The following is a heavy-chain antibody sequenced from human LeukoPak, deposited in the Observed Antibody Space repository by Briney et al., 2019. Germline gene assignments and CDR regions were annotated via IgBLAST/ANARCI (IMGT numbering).Heavy chain of an antibody. CDR1: GYTSTGYY. V-gene: IGHV1-2*02. D-gene: IGHD3-22*01. J-gene: IGHJ4*02. CDR3: ARGDSSGYLPLGY. Sequence: ASVKVSCKASGYTSTGYYMHWVRQAPGQGLEWMGWINPNSGGTNYAQKFQGRVTMTRDTSISTAYMELSRLRSDDTAVYYCARGDSSGYLPLGYWGQGTLVTVSS. CDR2: INPNSGGT.